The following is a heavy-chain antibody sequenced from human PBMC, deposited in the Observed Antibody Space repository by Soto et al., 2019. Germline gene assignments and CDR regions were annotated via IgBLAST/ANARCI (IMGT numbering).Heavy chain of an antibody. D-gene: IGHD6-6*01. CDR2: INHSGST. CDR3: ARVSSSSYHFDY. J-gene: IGHJ4*02. CDR1: GGSFSGYY. Sequence: QVQLQQWGAGLLKPSETLSLTCAVYGGSFSGYYWSWIRQPPGKGLEWIGEINHSGSTNYNPSLKSRVTISVDTSKNQFSLKLSSVTAADTAVYHCARVSSSSYHFDYWGQGTLVTVSS. V-gene: IGHV4-34*01.